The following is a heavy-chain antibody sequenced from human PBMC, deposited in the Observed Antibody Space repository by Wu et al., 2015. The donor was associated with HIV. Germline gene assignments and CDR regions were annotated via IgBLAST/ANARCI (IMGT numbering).Heavy chain of an antibody. D-gene: IGHD6-6*01. CDR2: FDPEDDDDT. CDR1: GHTITELS. V-gene: IGHV1-24*01. Sequence: QVLLVQSGAEVKKPGASVKVSCKVSGHTITELSMHWVRQSPGKGLEWIGTFDPEDDDDTIYAENFQGRVTMTEDTSTDTTYMELSSLRSEDTAIYYCTYTQLASIAIDSWGQGTLVAVSS. CDR3: TYTQLASIAIDS. J-gene: IGHJ4*02.